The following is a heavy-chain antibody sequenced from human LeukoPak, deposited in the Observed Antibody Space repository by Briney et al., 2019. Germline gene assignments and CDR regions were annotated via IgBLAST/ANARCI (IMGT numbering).Heavy chain of an antibody. J-gene: IGHJ6*02. CDR2: IYPGDSDT. D-gene: IGHD6-13*01. CDR3: ARQKEDVAAAGTSYYYYYGMDV. V-gene: IGHV5-51*01. CDR1: GYSFTSYW. Sequence: GESLKISCKGSGYSFTSYWIGWVRQMPGKGLEWMGIIYPGDSDTRYSPSFQGQVTISADKSISTAYLQWSSLKASDTAMYYCARQKEDVAAAGTSYYYYYGMDVWGQGTTVTVSS.